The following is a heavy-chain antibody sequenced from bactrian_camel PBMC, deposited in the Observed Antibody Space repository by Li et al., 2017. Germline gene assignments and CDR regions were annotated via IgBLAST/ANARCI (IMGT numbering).Heavy chain of an antibody. J-gene: IGHJ6*01. Sequence: QVQLVESGGGSVRSGESLVLSCRYSYSTYCMGWFRQPPGKQREGVATLRSDGPTDYTDFAKGRFTISRDNTLNTLYLEMNSLKPEDTAVYYCVRSVVVTGCFGYWGQGTQVTVS. D-gene: IGHD8*01. CDR1: YSYSTYC. V-gene: IGHV3S53*01. CDR3: VRSVVVTGCFGY. CDR2: LRSDGPT.